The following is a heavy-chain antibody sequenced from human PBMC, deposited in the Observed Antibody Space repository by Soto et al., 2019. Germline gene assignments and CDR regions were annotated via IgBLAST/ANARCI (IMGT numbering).Heavy chain of an antibody. CDR2: IFSSGST. CDR1: GGSINTFY. CDR3: AREGSYSAYNFAHGIQLWSFDF. D-gene: IGHD5-12*01. V-gene: IGHV4-4*07. J-gene: IGHJ4*02. Sequence: PSETLSLTCTVSGGSINTFYRSWVRQPAGKGLEWIGRIFSSGSTSFNPSLESRVAMSVDTSKNHFSLNLSSVTAADMAVYYCAREGSYSAYNFAHGIQLWSFDFWGQGALVTVSS.